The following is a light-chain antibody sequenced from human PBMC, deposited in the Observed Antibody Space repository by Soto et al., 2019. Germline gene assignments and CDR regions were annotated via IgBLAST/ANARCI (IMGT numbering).Light chain of an antibody. CDR3: AAWDDSLSGFYV. J-gene: IGLJ1*01. V-gene: IGLV1-47*02. Sequence: QSVLTQPPSASGTPGQRVTISCSGSSSNIGSNSVYWYQQFPRTAPKLLIYSNNQRPSGVPDRFSASKSGTAASLAISGLRSEDEADYYCAAWDDSLSGFYVFGTGTKVTVL. CDR1: SSNIGSNS. CDR2: SNN.